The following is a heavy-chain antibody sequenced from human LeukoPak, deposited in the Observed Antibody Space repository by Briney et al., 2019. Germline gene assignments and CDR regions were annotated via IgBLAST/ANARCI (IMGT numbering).Heavy chain of an antibody. CDR2: ISGSGQNT. D-gene: IGHD6-13*01. CDR3: AKDYSSSWYYYGMDV. V-gene: IGHV3-23*01. J-gene: IGHJ6*02. CDR1: GFTFSNSA. Sequence: PGGSLRLSCAASGFTFSNSAMSWVRQAPGKGLEWVAGISGSGQNTWYADSVKGRFTISRDNSKNTLYLQMNNLRAEDTAVYSCAKDYSSSWYYYGMDVWGQGTTVTVSS.